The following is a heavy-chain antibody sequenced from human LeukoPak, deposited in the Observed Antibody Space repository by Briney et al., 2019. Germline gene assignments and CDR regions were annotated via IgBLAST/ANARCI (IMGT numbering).Heavy chain of an antibody. CDR2: IYYSGST. J-gene: IGHJ2*01. Sequence: SQTLSLTCTVSGGSISSGGYYWSWIRQHPGKGLEWIGYIYYSGSTNYNPSLKSRVTISVDTSKNQFSLKLSSVTAADTAVYYCAGLSWLAAAGPGYFDLWGRGTLVTVSS. V-gene: IGHV4-31*03. CDR3: AGLSWLAAAGPGYFDL. CDR1: GGSISSGGYY. D-gene: IGHD6-13*01.